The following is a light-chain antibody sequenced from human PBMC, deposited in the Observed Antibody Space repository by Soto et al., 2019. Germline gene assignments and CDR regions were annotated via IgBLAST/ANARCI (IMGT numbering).Light chain of an antibody. CDR3: CSFADFTYV. CDR1: SSDIGSYDL. CDR2: EVT. J-gene: IGLJ1*01. Sequence: QSALTNPASLSGSPGQSITISCTGTSSDIGSYDLVSWYQQHPGTAPKLIIYEVTKRPSGVSTRFSGSKSGNTASLTISGLQAVDEADYYCCSFADFTYVFGTGTKVTVL. V-gene: IGLV2-23*02.